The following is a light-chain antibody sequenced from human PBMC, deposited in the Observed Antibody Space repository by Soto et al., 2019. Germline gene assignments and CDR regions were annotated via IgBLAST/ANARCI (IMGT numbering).Light chain of an antibody. CDR1: QSVRTY. Sequence: DIQMTQSPSSLSASVGDRVTITCRASQSVRTYLNWYQRKPGKAPKVLIYGASALQSGVPSRFSGSGSGTDFTLTVSSLQPADFATYYCQQSFTTPYTFGQGTKLEIK. J-gene: IGKJ2*01. CDR3: QQSFTTPYT. V-gene: IGKV1-39*01. CDR2: GAS.